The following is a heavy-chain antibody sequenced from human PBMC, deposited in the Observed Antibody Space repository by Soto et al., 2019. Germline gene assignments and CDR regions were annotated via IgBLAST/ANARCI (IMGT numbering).Heavy chain of an antibody. Sequence: SETLSLTCTVSGGSISSSSYYWTWIRQSPGKGLEWIGYISNSGSTGYNPSLKTRLSMSVDRSKNQFTLRLTSVTAADTAVYFCATESGSTYGYFDHWGQGTQVTVSS. CDR1: GGSISSSSYY. CDR3: ATESGSTYGYFDH. CDR2: ISNSGST. D-gene: IGHD5-18*01. J-gene: IGHJ4*02. V-gene: IGHV4-30-4*01.